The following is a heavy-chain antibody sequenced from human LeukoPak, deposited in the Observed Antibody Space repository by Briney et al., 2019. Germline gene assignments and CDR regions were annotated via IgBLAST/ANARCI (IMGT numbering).Heavy chain of an antibody. D-gene: IGHD2-2*01. V-gene: IGHV7-4-1*02. CDR3: ARGRIVVVSAAMRPYYYCMDV. CDR1: GYTFTSYA. Sequence: ASVKVSCKASGYTFTSYAMNWVRQAPGQGLEWMGWINTNTGNPTYAQGFTGRFVFSLDTSVSTAYLQISSLKAEDTAVYYCARGRIVVVSAAMRPYYYCMDVWGKGTTVTVSS. J-gene: IGHJ6*03. CDR2: INTNTGNP.